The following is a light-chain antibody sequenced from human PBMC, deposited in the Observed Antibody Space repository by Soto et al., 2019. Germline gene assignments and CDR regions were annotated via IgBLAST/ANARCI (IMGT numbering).Light chain of an antibody. CDR1: SSDVADYKY. CDR2: EVT. Sequence: QSALTQPASVSGSPGQSITISCTGTSSDVADYKYVSWYQQHPGKAPKALIAEVTKRPSGVSDRFSGSKSGNTASLTISGLQSEDEADYYCSSYTTNHTLVFGTGTKVTVL. V-gene: IGLV2-14*01. CDR3: SSYTTNHTLV. J-gene: IGLJ1*01.